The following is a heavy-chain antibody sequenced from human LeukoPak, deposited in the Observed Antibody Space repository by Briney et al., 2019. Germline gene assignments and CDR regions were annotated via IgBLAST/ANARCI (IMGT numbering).Heavy chain of an antibody. CDR2: IYYSGST. D-gene: IGHD3-3*01. CDR3: ARERYYDFWIDY. J-gene: IGHJ4*01. V-gene: IGHV4-39*02. Sequence: SETLSLTCTVSGGSISSSCYYWGWIRQPPGKGLEWIGSIYYSGSTYYNPSLKSRVTISVDTSKNQFSLKLSSVTAADTAVYYCARERYYDFWIDYWGHGTLVTVSS. CDR1: GGSISSSCYY.